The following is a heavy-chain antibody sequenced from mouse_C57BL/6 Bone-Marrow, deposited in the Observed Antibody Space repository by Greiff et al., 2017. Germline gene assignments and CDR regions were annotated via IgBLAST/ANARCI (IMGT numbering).Heavy chain of an antibody. V-gene: IGHV5-6*01. CDR1: GFTFSGYG. J-gene: IGHJ4*01. CDR2: LSSVGSSP. CDR3: ARLGYGSEAMDY. D-gene: IGHD1-1*01. Sequence: ELMLVDSGGDLVKPGGSLNLSFAASGFTFSGYGLSWVRRTPARGLEWVATLSSVGSSPYSPDSVKGRFTISRDNAKNTLYLQMSSLKAEDTAMYYCARLGYGSEAMDYWGQGTSVTVSS.